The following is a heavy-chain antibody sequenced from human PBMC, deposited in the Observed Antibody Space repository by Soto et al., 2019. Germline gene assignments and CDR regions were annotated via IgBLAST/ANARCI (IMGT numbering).Heavy chain of an antibody. CDR3: ATRHREGELQGFDY. Sequence: PSETLSLTCAVSGGSISSGGYSWSWIRQRRGKGRELIGYIYHSGSTYYNPSLKRRVTISVDRSKNQFSLKLSSVTAADTAVYYGATRHREGELQGFDYWGQGTLVTVSS. V-gene: IGHV4-30-2*01. J-gene: IGHJ4*02. CDR2: IYHSGST. D-gene: IGHD1-26*01. CDR1: GGSISSGGYS.